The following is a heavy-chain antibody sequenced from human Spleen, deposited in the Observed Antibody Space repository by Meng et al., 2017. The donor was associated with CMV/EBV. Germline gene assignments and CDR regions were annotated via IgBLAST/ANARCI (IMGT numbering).Heavy chain of an antibody. CDR1: GASLISGNW. CDR2: ICHTGDT. Sequence: VSGASLISGNWWPWVRPPPGKGLEWIGEICHTGDTRINYHPSFNSRVIISADRSKNQVYLTLTSVTAADTAFYFCARDFAGNDWGYYWGQGVLVTVSS. J-gene: IGHJ4*02. V-gene: IGHV4-4*01. CDR3: ARDFAGNDWGYY. D-gene: IGHD3-16*01.